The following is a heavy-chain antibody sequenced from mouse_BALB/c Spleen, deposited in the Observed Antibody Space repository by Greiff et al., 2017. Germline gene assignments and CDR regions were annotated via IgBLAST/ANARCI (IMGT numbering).Heavy chain of an antibody. J-gene: IGHJ4*01. D-gene: IGHD2-1*01. V-gene: IGHV1-87*01. CDR2: IYPGDGDT. Sequence: QVQLQQSGAELARPGASVKLSCKASGYTFTSYWMQWVKQRPGQGLEWIGAIYPGDGDTRYTQKFKGKATLTADKSSSTAYMQLSSLASEDSAVYYCARGGNYERYAMDYWGQGTSVTVSS. CDR1: GYTFTSYW. CDR3: ARGGNYERYAMDY.